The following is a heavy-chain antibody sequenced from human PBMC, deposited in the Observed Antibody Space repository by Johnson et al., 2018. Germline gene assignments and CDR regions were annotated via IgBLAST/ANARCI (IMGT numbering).Heavy chain of an antibody. Sequence: VQSGGSLRLSCAASGFSFSSYAMSWVRQAPGKGLEWVSAIRGSGGSTYYADSVKGRVTISRENSKNTLYLQMGSLRAEEMAVYDWSRGGYCSGGSCYSFVAFDIWGQGTMVTVSS. D-gene: IGHD2-15*01. CDR1: GFSFSSYA. V-gene: IGHV3-23*01. CDR3: SRGGYCSGGSCYSFVAFDI. CDR2: IRGSGGST. J-gene: IGHJ3*02.